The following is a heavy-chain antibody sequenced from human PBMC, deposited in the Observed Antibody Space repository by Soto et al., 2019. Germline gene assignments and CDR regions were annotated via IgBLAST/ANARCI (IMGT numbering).Heavy chain of an antibody. CDR3: ARDLEDVSKIYDY. D-gene: IGHD3-3*01. V-gene: IGHV1-18*01. J-gene: IGHJ4*01. CDR2: ISAYNGNT. CDR1: GYTFTSYG. Sequence: ASVKVYCKASGYTFTSYGISWVRQAPVQGLEWMGWISAYNGNTNYAQKLQGRVTMTTDTSTSKAYMELMSLRSDDTAVYYCARDLEDVSKIYDYWGQGTLVNVSS.